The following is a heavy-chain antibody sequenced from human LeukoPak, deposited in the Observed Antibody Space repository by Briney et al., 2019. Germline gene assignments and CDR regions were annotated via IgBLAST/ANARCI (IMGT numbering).Heavy chain of an antibody. J-gene: IGHJ4*02. CDR2: ISDDGTNK. Sequence: GGSLRLSCVVSDFSFNRYLMHWVRQAPGKGLEWVTSISDDGTNKYYSDSVKGRFTISRDNAKNTLYLQMNSLRAEDTAVYYCASGMRGSSGFGWGQGTLVTVSS. CDR3: ASGMRGSSGFG. CDR1: DFSFNRYL. V-gene: IGHV3-30-3*01. D-gene: IGHD6-19*01.